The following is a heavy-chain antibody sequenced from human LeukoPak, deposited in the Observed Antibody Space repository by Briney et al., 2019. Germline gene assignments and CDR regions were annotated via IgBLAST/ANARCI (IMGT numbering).Heavy chain of an antibody. V-gene: IGHV3-21*01. CDR3: AKDRCSNGIGCYYYYMDV. J-gene: IGHJ6*03. D-gene: IGHD2-8*01. CDR1: GFTFSSYS. Sequence: GGSLRLSCAASGFTFSSYSMNWVRQAPGKGLEWVSSISSSSSYIYYADSVKGRFTISRDNAKNSLYLQMNSLRAEDTAVYYCAKDRCSNGIGCYYYYMDVWGKGTTVTISS. CDR2: ISSSSSYI.